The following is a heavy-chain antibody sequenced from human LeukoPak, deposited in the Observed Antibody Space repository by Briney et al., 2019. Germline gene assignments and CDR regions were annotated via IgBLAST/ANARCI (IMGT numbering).Heavy chain of an antibody. J-gene: IGHJ4*02. CDR3: ARDLLLWFGELSGDSDY. Sequence: GGSLRLSCAASGFTFSSYGMHWVRQAPGKGLEWVADIWYDGSHKYYADSVKGRFTISRNNSKNTLHLQMNSLRAEDTAVYYCARDLLLWFGELSGDSDYWGQGTLVTVSS. CDR2: IWYDGSHK. V-gene: IGHV3-33*01. D-gene: IGHD3-10*01. CDR1: GFTFSSYG.